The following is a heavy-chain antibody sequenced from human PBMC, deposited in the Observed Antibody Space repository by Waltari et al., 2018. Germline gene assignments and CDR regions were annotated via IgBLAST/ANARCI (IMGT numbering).Heavy chain of an antibody. D-gene: IGHD3-3*01. V-gene: IGHV1-2*06. CDR1: GYTFTDFF. Sequence: QVQLVQSGAEVKKSGASVKVSCKASGYTFTDFFIHWVRQAPGQGLEWMGRINPNSGDTSYAQRFQGRVTMTGDTSITTAYMGLTGLRSDDTAIDYCARSGGGTTTFGVAEWGQGSLVTVSS. J-gene: IGHJ4*02. CDR2: INPNSGDT. CDR3: ARSGGGTTTFGVAE.